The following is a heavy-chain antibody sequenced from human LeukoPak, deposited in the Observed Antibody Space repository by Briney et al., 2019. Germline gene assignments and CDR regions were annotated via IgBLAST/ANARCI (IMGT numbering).Heavy chain of an antibody. J-gene: IGHJ4*02. CDR1: GGSISSGSYY. D-gene: IGHD6-6*01. Sequence: TLSLTCTVSGGSISSGSYYWSWIRQPAGKELEWIGRIYTSGSTNYNPSLKSRVTISVDTSKNQFSLKLSSVTAADTAVYYCARAGSSSSRFDYWGQGTLVTVSS. V-gene: IGHV4-61*02. CDR2: IYTSGST. CDR3: ARAGSSSSRFDY.